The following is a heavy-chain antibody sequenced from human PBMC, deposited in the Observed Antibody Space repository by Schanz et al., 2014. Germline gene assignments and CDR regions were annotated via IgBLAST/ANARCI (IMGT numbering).Heavy chain of an antibody. CDR2: IDTAGSYT. CDR1: GFTYSSYW. V-gene: IGHV3-74*01. D-gene: IGHD6-13*01. CDR3: AKERIAAAWTFDY. J-gene: IGHJ4*02. Sequence: EVQLVESGGGFVQPGGSPRLSCAASGFTYSSYWMHWVRQAPGKGLVWVSTIDTAGSYTSYVDSVKGRFTISRDNSKNTLYLQMNSLRAEDTAVYYCAKERIAAAWTFDYWGQGTLVTVSS.